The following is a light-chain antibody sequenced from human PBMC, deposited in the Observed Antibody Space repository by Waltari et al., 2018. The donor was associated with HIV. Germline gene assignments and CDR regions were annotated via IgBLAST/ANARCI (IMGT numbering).Light chain of an antibody. CDR3: AAWDDSLSYV. V-gene: IGLV1-47*01. CDR2: RNN. J-gene: IGLJ1*01. CDR1: SYNIGSNY. Sequence: QSVLTQPPSASGTPGQRVTISCSGSSYNIGSNYVYWYQQLPGTAPKLLIYRNNQRPSGVPDRFTGSKSGTSASLAISGLRSGDEADYYCAAWDDSLSYVFGTGTKVTVL.